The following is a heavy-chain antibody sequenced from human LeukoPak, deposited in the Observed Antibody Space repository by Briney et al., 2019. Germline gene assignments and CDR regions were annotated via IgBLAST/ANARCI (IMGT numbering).Heavy chain of an antibody. CDR3: ARGAPYYYYGMDV. CDR1: GYTFSGSY. V-gene: IGHV1-2*02. CDR2: INPHTGGA. Sequence: ASVKVSCKASGYTFSGSYLHWVRLAPGQGLEWMGWINPHTGGADFAQKFQGRVTMTRDTSISTAYMELNRLTSDDTAVYYCARGAPYYYYGMDVWGQGTTVTVSS. J-gene: IGHJ6*02.